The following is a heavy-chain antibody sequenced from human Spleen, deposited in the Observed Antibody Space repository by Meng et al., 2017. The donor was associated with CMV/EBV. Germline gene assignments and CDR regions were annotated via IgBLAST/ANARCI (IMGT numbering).Heavy chain of an antibody. V-gene: IGHV1-18*01. D-gene: IGHD2-2*01. CDR3: ARGRYCSSTSCYSFDY. J-gene: IGHJ4*02. Sequence: ASVKVSCKASGYTFTSYGISWVRQAPGQGLEWMGWISAYNGNTNYAQKLQGRVTMTRNTSISTAYMELSSLRSEDTAVYYCARGRYCSSTSCYSFDYWGQGTLVTVSS. CDR1: GYTFTSYG. CDR2: ISAYNGNT.